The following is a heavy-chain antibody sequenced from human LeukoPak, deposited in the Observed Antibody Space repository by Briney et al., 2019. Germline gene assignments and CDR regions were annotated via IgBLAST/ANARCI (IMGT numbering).Heavy chain of an antibody. CDR1: GFTVSSNY. CDR2: IYSGGST. CDR3: AKATYYYDSSEVY. J-gene: IGHJ4*02. D-gene: IGHD3-22*01. V-gene: IGHV3-53*01. Sequence: GGSLRLSCAASGFTVSSNYMSWVRQAPGKGLEWVSVIYSGGSTYYADSVKGRFTISRDNSKNTLYLLMNSLRAEDTAVYYCAKATYYYDSSEVYWGQGTLVTVSS.